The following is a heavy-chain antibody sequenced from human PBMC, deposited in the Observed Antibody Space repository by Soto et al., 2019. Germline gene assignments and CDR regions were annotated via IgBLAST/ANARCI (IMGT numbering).Heavy chain of an antibody. D-gene: IGHD6-13*01. CDR3: ARADSGSWSYYFDY. V-gene: IGHV1-18*01. CDR1: GYTFTSYG. CDR2: ISAYNGNT. J-gene: IGHJ4*02. Sequence: GASVKVSCKASGYTFTSYGISWVRQAPGQGLEWMGWISAYNGNTNYAQKLQGRVTMTTDTSTSTAYMELRSLRSDDTAVYYCARADSGSWSYYFDYWGQGTLVTVSS.